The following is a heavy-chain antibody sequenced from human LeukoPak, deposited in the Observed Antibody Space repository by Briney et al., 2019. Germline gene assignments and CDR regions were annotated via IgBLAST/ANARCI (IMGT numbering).Heavy chain of an antibody. J-gene: IGHJ4*02. Sequence: GSSLKISCKGSGYSFTSYWIGWVRQMPGKGLGWGGIIYPGDSDTNYSPSFQGQFTISANKSISTAYLQWSSLKASDTAMYYCARHYDSSGYSDYWGQGTLVTVSS. V-gene: IGHV5-51*01. CDR3: ARHYDSSGYSDY. CDR2: IYPGDSDT. D-gene: IGHD3-22*01. CDR1: GYSFTSYW.